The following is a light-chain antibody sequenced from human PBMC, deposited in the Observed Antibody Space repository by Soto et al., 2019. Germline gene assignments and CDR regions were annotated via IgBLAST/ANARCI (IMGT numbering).Light chain of an antibody. CDR3: QPYGSLSWT. J-gene: IGKJ1*01. CDR2: GAS. Sequence: EIVLTQSPGTLSLSPGERATLSCRASQNVDSNYLALYQQKPGQAPRIIIFGASGRAPGIPDRFSGSGSGTDFPLTISRLEPEDFAVYYCQPYGSLSWTFGQGTKVDI. CDR1: QNVDSNY. V-gene: IGKV3-20*01.